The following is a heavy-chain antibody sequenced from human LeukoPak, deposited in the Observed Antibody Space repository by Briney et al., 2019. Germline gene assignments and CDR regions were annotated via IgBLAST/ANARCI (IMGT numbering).Heavy chain of an antibody. CDR2: ISYDESNK. D-gene: IGHD3-10*01. Sequence: GGSLRLSCAASGFIFSSHGMHWGRQAPGKGLEWVAVISYDESNKYAGSVKGRFPISRDNSKNTLYLQMNSMRAEDTAVYYCAKGLGYYDSGESYYYGMDVWGQGTTVTVSS. CDR3: AKGLGYYDSGESYYYGMDV. CDR1: GFIFSSHG. J-gene: IGHJ6*02. V-gene: IGHV3-30*18.